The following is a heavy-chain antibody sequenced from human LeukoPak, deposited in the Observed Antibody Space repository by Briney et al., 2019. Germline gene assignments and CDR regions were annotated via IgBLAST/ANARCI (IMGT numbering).Heavy chain of an antibody. V-gene: IGHV3-21*01. J-gene: IGHJ6*02. CDR1: GFTFNSYC. CDR2: ISSSSSYI. Sequence: GGSLRLSCAASGFTFNSYCMNWVRQAPGKGLEWVSSISSSSSYIYYADSVKGRFTISRDNAKNSLYLQMNSLRAEDTAVYYCARDGDSGYDYHYYYGMDVWGQGTTVTVSS. CDR3: ARDGDSGYDYHYYYGMDV. D-gene: IGHD5-12*01.